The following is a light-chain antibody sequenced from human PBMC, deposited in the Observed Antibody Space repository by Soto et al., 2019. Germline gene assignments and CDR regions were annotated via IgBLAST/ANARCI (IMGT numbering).Light chain of an antibody. CDR1: ISDIGGYNY. J-gene: IGLJ1*01. V-gene: IGLV2-14*01. CDR2: DVS. CDR3: SSYTSSSTLDV. Sequence: QSPLAQPASMSGSPGQSFTISCAGTISDIGGYNYVSWYQHHPGKAPKLIIYDVSSRPSGVSHRFSGSKYGNTASLTISGLQAEDEADYYCSSYTSSSTLDVFGTGTKVTVL.